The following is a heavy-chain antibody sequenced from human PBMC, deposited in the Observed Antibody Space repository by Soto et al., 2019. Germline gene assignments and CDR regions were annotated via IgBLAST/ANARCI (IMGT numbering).Heavy chain of an antibody. CDR1: GYTFTGYY. D-gene: IGHD2-2*01. V-gene: IGHV1-2*04. Sequence: ASVKVSCKASGYTFTGYYMHWVRQAPGQGLEWMGWINPNSGGTNYAQKFQGWVTMTRDTSISTAYMELSRLRSDDTAVYYGARDREYQLGGYYFDSWGQGTLVTVSS. J-gene: IGHJ4*02. CDR3: ARDREYQLGGYYFDS. CDR2: INPNSGGT.